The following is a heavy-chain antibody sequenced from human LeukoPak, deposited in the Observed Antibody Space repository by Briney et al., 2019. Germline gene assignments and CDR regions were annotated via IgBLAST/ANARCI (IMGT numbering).Heavy chain of an antibody. D-gene: IGHD3-10*01. J-gene: IGHJ6*04. Sequence: PSETLSLTCTVSGGSISSYYWSWIRQPPGKGLEWIGYIYYSGSTNYNPSLKSRVTISVDTSKNQFSLKLSSVTAADTAVYYCARYRDGSGSYYLWGKGTTVTVSS. V-gene: IGHV4-59*01. CDR3: ARYRDGSGSYYL. CDR1: GGSISSYY. CDR2: IYYSGST.